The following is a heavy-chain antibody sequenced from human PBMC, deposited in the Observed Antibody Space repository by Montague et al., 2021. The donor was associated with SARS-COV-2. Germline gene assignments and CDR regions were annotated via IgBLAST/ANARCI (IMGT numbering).Heavy chain of an antibody. CDR3: ARDITMVRGVIYFDY. Sequence: SLRLSCAASGFTFSSYSTNWVRQAPGKGLEWVSSISSSSSYIYYADSVKGRFTISRDNAKNSLYLQMNSLRAEDTAVYYCARDITMVRGVIYFDYWGQGTLVTVSS. V-gene: IGHV3-21*01. J-gene: IGHJ4*02. D-gene: IGHD3-10*01. CDR2: ISSSSSYI. CDR1: GFTFSSYS.